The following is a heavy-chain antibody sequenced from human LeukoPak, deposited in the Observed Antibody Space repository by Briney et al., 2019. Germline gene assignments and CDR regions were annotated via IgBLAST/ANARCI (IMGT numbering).Heavy chain of an antibody. J-gene: IGHJ4*02. CDR1: GFTFSNYA. CDR2: LSGSGVKT. V-gene: IGHV3-23*01. CDR3: ASKQGDY. Sequence: GGSLRLSCTASGFTFSNYAMTWVRQAPGKGLEWVSSLSGSGVKTYYADSVKGRFTISRDNAKKSLYLQMNSLRAEDTAVYYCASKQGDYWGQGTLVTASS.